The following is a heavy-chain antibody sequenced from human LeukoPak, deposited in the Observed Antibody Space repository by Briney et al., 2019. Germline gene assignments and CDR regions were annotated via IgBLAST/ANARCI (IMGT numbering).Heavy chain of an antibody. CDR1: GGSFSGYY. CDR3: ARGRSVLLGRSGYYGG. D-gene: IGHD3-22*01. Sequence: PSETLSLTCAVYGGSFSGYYWSWIRQPPGKGLEWNGEINHSGSTNYNPSLKSRVTISVDTSKNQFSLKLSSVTAADTAVYYCARGRSVLLGRSGYYGGWGQGTLVTVSS. CDR2: INHSGST. J-gene: IGHJ4*02. V-gene: IGHV4-34*01.